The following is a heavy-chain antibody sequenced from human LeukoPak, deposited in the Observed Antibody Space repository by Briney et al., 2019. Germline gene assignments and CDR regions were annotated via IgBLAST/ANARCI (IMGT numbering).Heavy chain of an antibody. J-gene: IGHJ3*02. CDR2: INQSGST. Sequence: SETLSLTCGVYDESFSGYYWSWIRQPPGKGLEWIGEINQSGSTNYSPSLKSRLTISLDTSKNHFSLNMTSVTAADTAVYYCARAGVPSITIFGVVIAADAFDIWGQGTMVTVSS. V-gene: IGHV4-34*01. D-gene: IGHD3-3*01. CDR3: ARAGVPSITIFGVVIAADAFDI. CDR1: DESFSGYY.